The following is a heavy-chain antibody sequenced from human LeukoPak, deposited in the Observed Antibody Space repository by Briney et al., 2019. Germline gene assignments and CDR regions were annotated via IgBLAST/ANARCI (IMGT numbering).Heavy chain of an antibody. CDR2: IYYSGST. CDR3: ARASSGWLTNWFDP. J-gene: IGHJ5*02. D-gene: IGHD6-19*01. V-gene: IGHV4-59*01. Sequence: SETLSLTCTVSGGSISSYYWSWIRQPPGKGLEWIGYIYYSGSTNYNPSLKSRVTISVDTSKNQFSLKLSSVTAADTAVYYCARASSGWLTNWFDPWGQGTLVTVSS. CDR1: GGSISSYY.